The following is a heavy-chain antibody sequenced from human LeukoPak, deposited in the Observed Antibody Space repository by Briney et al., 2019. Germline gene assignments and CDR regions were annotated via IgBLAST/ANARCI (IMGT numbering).Heavy chain of an antibody. CDR2: ISYDGNNK. CDR3: ARDLVGGWDDSSGYYYGYFDY. D-gene: IGHD3-22*01. Sequence: AGGSLRLSCAASGFTFAIYAMHWVRQAPGKGLEWVAVISYDGNNKYYADSVKGRFTISRDNSKNTLYLQMNSLRAEDTAVYYCARDLVGGWDDSSGYYYGYFDYWGQGTLVTVSS. CDR1: GFTFAIYA. V-gene: IGHV3-30-3*01. J-gene: IGHJ4*02.